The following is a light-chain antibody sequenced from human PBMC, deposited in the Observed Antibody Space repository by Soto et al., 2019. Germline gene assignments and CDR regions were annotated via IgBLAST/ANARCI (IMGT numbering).Light chain of an antibody. CDR1: SGHSSYA. CDR3: QTWGTGIHWV. J-gene: IGLJ3*02. CDR2: LNSDGSH. V-gene: IGLV4-69*01. Sequence: QPVLTQSPSASASLGASVKLTCTLSSGHSSYAIAWHQQQPEKGPRYLMKLNSDGSHSKGDGIPDRFSGSSSGAERYLTXXXXXXXXXADYYCQTWGTGIHWVFGGGTKLTVL.